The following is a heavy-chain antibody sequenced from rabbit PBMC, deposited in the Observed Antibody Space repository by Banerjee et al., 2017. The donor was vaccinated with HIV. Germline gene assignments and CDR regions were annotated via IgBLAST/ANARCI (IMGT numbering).Heavy chain of an antibody. Sequence: QSLEESGGDLVQPGASLALTCKASGFTISSSYDMCWVRQAPGKGLEWIGYIDPDFNTTYYARWVNGRFTISSHNAQNTLYLQMTSLTAADTATYFCARDLAGVIGWNFDLWGPGTLVTVS. CDR1: GFTISSSYD. D-gene: IGHD4-1*01. V-gene: IGHV1S40*01. CDR3: ARDLAGVIGWNFDL. J-gene: IGHJ4*01. CDR2: IDPDFNTT.